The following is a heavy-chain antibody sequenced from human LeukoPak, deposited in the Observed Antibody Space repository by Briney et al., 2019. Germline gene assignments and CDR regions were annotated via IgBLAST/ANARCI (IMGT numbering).Heavy chain of an antibody. CDR3: ASDGIAVDRGIGYFDY. Sequence: AGGSLRLSCAASGFTFSSYGMHWVRQAPGKGLEWVAVIWYDGSNKYYADSVKGRFTISRDNSKNTLYLQMNSLRAEDTALYYCASDGIAVDRGIGYFDYWGQGTLVTVSS. CDR1: GFTFSSYG. CDR2: IWYDGSNK. J-gene: IGHJ4*02. D-gene: IGHD6-13*01. V-gene: IGHV3-33*01.